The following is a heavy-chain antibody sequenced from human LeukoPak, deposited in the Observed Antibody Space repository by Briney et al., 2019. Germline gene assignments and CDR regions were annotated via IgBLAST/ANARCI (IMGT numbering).Heavy chain of an antibody. J-gene: IGHJ6*04. V-gene: IGHV3-11*06. CDR3: ARSLIVANPLDV. CDR2: ISSSSSYT. CDR1: GFTFSDYY. Sequence: PGGSLRLSCVASGFTFSDYYMSWIRQAPGKGLEWVSYISSSSSYTNYADSVKGRFTISRDNAKNSLYLQMNSLRAEDTAVYYCARSLIVANPLDVWGKGTTVTVSS. D-gene: IGHD5-12*01.